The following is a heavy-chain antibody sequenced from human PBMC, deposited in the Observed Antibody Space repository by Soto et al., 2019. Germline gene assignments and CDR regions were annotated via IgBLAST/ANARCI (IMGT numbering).Heavy chain of an antibody. V-gene: IGHV3-23*01. Sequence: GGSLRLSCAASGFTFSSYAMSWVRQAPGKGLEWVSAISGSGGSTYYADSVKGRFTISRDNSKNTLYLQMNSLRAEDTAVYYCAKSPTGSYVVNWFDPWGQGTLVTVSS. D-gene: IGHD1-26*01. CDR2: ISGSGGST. CDR3: AKSPTGSYVVNWFDP. CDR1: GFTFSSYA. J-gene: IGHJ5*02.